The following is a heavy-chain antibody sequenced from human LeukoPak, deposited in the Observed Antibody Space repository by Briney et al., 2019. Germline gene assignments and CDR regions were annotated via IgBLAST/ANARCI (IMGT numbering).Heavy chain of an antibody. CDR2: INYSGNT. Sequence: SETLPLTCTVSGASINTYYWSWIQQPPGKGLEWIAYINYSGNTDYNPSLKSRVTISVDTSKNHFSLKLNSVTAADTAVYYCARLNVLNNSVLHHFDRWGQGTLVTVSS. V-gene: IGHV4-59*08. CDR3: ARLNVLNNSVLHHFDR. CDR1: GASINTYY. J-gene: IGHJ4*02. D-gene: IGHD1/OR15-1a*01.